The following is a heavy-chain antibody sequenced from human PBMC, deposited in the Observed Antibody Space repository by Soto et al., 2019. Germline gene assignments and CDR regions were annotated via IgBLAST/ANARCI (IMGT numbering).Heavy chain of an antibody. Sequence: PSETLSLTCPVSGGSISRGFFYDWNRQHPVKGLEWIGYIYYSGNTYYNPSLKSRVTMSMDTSKNQFSLRLTSVTAADTAVYYCAGEGALATFRVLWGQGTRVTVSS. D-gene: IGHD3-3*01. V-gene: IGHV4-31*03. CDR1: GGSISRGFFY. CDR2: IYYSGNT. CDR3: AGEGALATFRVL. J-gene: IGHJ1*01.